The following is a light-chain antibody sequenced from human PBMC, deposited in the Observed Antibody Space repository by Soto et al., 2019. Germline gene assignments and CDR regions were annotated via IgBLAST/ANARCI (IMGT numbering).Light chain of an antibody. V-gene: IGKV3-20*01. CDR1: HSVGSSY. CDR2: GAS. Sequence: EIVLTQSPGTLYLSPGERATLSCRASHSVGSSYLAWYQQKPGQARRLLIYGASSRSTGIPDRFSGSGSGTDFTLTISVLYPEYFAVYYCKQYGSSRPHSFGGGKKVEI. J-gene: IGKJ4*01. CDR3: KQYGSSRPHS.